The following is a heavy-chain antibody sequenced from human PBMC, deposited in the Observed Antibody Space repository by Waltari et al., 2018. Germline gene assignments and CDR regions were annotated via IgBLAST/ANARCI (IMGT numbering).Heavy chain of an antibody. CDR2: INPNSGGT. D-gene: IGHD1-20*01. CDR1: GYTFTGYY. CDR3: AREGITGTRFYYYYYMDV. V-gene: IGHV1-2*06. Sequence: QVQLVQSGAEVKKPGASVKVSCKASGYTFTGYYMHWVRQAPGQGLEWMGRINPNSGGTNYAQKLQGRVTMTRDTSISTAYMELSRLRSDDTAVYYCAREGITGTRFYYYYYMDVWGKGTTVTVSS. J-gene: IGHJ6*03.